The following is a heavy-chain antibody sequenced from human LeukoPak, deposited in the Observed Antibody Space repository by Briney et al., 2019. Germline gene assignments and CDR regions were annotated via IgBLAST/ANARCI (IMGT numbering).Heavy chain of an antibody. J-gene: IGHJ4*02. V-gene: IGHV3-23*01. D-gene: IGHD3-10*01. CDR3: ARDGLWFGECYFDY. Sequence: GGSLRLSCAASGFTFTTCALSWVRQAPGKGLEWVSGISAIGISTFYADSVKGRFTISRDNSKNTLYLQMNSLRAEDTAVYYCARDGLWFGECYFDYWGQGTLVTVSS. CDR1: GFTFTTCA. CDR2: ISAIGIST.